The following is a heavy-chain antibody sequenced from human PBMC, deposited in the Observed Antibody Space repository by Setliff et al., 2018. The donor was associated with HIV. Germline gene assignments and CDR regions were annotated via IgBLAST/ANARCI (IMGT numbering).Heavy chain of an antibody. CDR2: INRFGIT. D-gene: IGHD2-15*01. Sequence: SETLSLTCAVYSGSFTGYYWTWIRQPPGKGLGWIGEINRFGITNYNPSLKSRLTLSVDTSKNQFSLNVNSVTAADTAVYYCARGGYCNSDNCDRGRNFDYWSQGMLVTV. CDR3: ARGGYCNSDNCDRGRNFDY. CDR1: SGSFTGYY. V-gene: IGHV4-34*01. J-gene: IGHJ4*02.